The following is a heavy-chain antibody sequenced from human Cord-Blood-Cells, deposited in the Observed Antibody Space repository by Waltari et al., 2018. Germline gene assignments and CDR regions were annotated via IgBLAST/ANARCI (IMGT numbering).Heavy chain of an antibody. CDR3: ARGKNSSSWYKDAFDI. CDR2: VIPAFGTA. J-gene: IGHJ3*02. V-gene: IGHV1-69*01. Sequence: QVQLVQSGAEVKKPGSSVKVCCKASGGTFSSYRISWVRQAPGQGLDWMGVVIPAFGTANYAQKFQGRVTITADESTSTAYMELSSLRSEDTAVYYCARGKNSSSWYKDAFDIWGQGTMVTVSS. CDR1: GGTFSSYR. D-gene: IGHD6-13*01.